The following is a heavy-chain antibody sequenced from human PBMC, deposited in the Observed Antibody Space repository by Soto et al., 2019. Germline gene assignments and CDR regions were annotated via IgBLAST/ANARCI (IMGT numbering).Heavy chain of an antibody. V-gene: IGHV4-39*01. CDR3: ARYSSSWYGAFDI. J-gene: IGHJ3*02. CDR1: GGSVNSNTYY. CDR2: IYYSRGT. D-gene: IGHD6-13*01. Sequence: SLTCIVSGGSVNSNTYYWGWIRQPPGKGLEWIAIIYYSRGTYYNASLKSRVTISADASKNQFSLKVNSVTAADTAVYYCARYSSSWYGAFDIWGQGTMVTVSS.